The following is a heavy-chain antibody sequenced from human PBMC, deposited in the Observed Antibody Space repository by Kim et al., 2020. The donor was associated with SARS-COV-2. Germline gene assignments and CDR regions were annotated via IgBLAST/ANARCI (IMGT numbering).Heavy chain of an antibody. CDR1: GGSISSSSYY. CDR2: IYYSGST. V-gene: IGHV4-39*07. Sequence: SETLSLTCTVSGGSISSSSYYWGWIRQPPGKGLEWIGSIYYSGSTYYNPSLKSRVTISVDTSKNQFSLKLSSVTAADTAVYYCAREGPITMTLVGAFDIWGQGTMVTVSS. CDR3: AREGPITMTLVGAFDI. D-gene: IGHD3-22*01. J-gene: IGHJ3*02.